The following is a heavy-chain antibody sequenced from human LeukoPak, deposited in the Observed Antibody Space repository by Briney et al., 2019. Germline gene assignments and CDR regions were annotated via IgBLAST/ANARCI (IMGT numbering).Heavy chain of an antibody. CDR1: GGSISSYY. J-gene: IGHJ6*03. CDR2: IYTSGST. V-gene: IGHV4-4*07. D-gene: IGHD6-13*01. CDR3: ARESGSSWYNYYYYMDV. Sequence: SETLSLTCTVSGGSISSYYCSWIRQPAGKGLEWIGRIYTSGSTNYNPSLKSRVTMSVDTSKNQFSLKLSSVTAADTAVYYCARESGSSWYNYYYYMDVWGKGTTVTVSS.